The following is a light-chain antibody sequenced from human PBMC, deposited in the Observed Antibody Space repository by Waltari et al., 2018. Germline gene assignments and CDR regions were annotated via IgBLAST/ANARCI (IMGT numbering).Light chain of an antibody. J-gene: IGLJ3*02. Sequence: QSVLTQPPSASGTPGQRVTLPRSGSGPSIGYSFVYWYQQLPGTAPRLLIYRSDQRPSGVPDRFSGSKSGTSASLAISGLRSEDEADYYCLAWDGSRSGWVFGGGTKLTVL. CDR2: RSD. V-gene: IGLV1-47*01. CDR1: GPSIGYSF. CDR3: LAWDGSRSGWV.